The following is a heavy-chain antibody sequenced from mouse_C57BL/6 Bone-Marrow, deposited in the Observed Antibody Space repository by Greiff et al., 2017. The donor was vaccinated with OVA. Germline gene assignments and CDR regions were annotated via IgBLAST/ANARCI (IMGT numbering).Heavy chain of an antibody. CDR2: IYPGSGST. J-gene: IGHJ2*01. Sequence: VQLQQPGAELVKPGASVKMSCKASGYTFTSYWITWVKQRPGQGLEWIGDIYPGSGSTTYNEKFKSKATLTVDTSSSTAYMQLSSLTSEDSAVYYCARERFNTTYFDYWGQGTTLTVSS. CDR1: GYTFTSYW. V-gene: IGHV1-55*01. D-gene: IGHD1-1*01. CDR3: ARERFNTTYFDY.